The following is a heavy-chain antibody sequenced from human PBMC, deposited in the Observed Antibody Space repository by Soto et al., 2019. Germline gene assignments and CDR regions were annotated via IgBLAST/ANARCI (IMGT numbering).Heavy chain of an antibody. J-gene: IGHJ3*02. CDR3: ARDGDYVWGSYRWSDAFDI. CDR2: ISSSSSYI. D-gene: IGHD3-16*02. CDR1: GFTFSSYS. V-gene: IGHV3-21*01. Sequence: GGSLRLSCAASGFTFSSYSMNWVRQAPGKGLEWVSSISSSSSYIYYADSVKGRFTISRDNAKNSLYLQMNSLRAEDTAVYYCARDGDYVWGSYRWSDAFDIWVQWTMVTVSS.